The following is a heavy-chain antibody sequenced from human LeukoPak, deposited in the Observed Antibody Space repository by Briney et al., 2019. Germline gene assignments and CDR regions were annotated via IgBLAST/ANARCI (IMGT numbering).Heavy chain of an antibody. Sequence: PGGSLRLSCSASGFTFSTYAMHWVRQAPGKGLEWVAVISDDGSNKYYADSVKGRFTVSRDNSKNTLYLQMNSLRPEDTAIYYCAREAAAYCGGDCWVDYWGQGTLVTVSS. CDR1: GFTFSTYA. V-gene: IGHV3-30-3*01. D-gene: IGHD2-21*02. J-gene: IGHJ4*02. CDR3: AREAAAYCGGDCWVDY. CDR2: ISDDGSNK.